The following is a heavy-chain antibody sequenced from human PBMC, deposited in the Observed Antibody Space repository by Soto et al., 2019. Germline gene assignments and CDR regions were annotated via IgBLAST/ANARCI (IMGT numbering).Heavy chain of an antibody. V-gene: IGHV4-59*01. Sequence: PXXTLSLSCAVSGGSFSGYYWGWFRQPPEKGLEWIGYIYYSGSTNYNPSLKSRVTISVDTSKNQFSLKLSSVTAADQAVYYCARSHSPYYYDSSGYLTRWGQGTLVTVSS. CDR1: GGSFSGYY. CDR2: IYYSGST. CDR3: ARSHSPYYYDSSGYLTR. D-gene: IGHD3-22*01. J-gene: IGHJ4*02.